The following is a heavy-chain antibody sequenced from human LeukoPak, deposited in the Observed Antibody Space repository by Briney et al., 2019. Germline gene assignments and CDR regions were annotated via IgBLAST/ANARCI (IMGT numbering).Heavy chain of an antibody. CDR3: ARGGGYSWFDY. Sequence: GASVKVSCTASGYTFTAHFIHWVRQAPGQGLEWMGWIDPNSGGTNCAQKFQGRVAMTRDTSISAVYMELSSLRSDDTAVYFCARGGGYSWFDYWGRGTLVTVSS. CDR1: GYTFTAHF. J-gene: IGHJ4*02. V-gene: IGHV1-2*02. D-gene: IGHD5-18*01. CDR2: IDPNSGGT.